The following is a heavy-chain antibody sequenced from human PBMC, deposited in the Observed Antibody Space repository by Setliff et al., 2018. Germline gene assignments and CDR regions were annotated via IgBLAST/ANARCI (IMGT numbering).Heavy chain of an antibody. D-gene: IGHD1-26*01. J-gene: IGHJ4*02. CDR3: VRDGAGAFDY. Sequence: PGGSLRLSCAASGFTFSSYALHWVRQAPGKGLEWMTLISYEGIDKYYADSVKGRFTVSRDNSKNTLYLQMNSLRAEDTAVYYCVRDGAGAFDYWGQGTLVTVSS. CDR1: GFTFSSYA. CDR2: ISYEGIDK. V-gene: IGHV3-30*04.